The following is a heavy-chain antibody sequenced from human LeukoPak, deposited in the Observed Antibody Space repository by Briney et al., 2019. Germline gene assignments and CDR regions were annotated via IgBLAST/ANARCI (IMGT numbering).Heavy chain of an antibody. D-gene: IGHD6-13*01. J-gene: IGHJ5*02. CDR1: GYTFTSYA. Sequence: ASVKVSCKASGYTFTSYAMHWVRQAPGQRLEWMGWINAGNGNTKYSQKFQGRVTITRDTSASTAYVELSSLRSEDTAVYYCARGLGYSSSWTNWFDPWGQGTLVTVSS. CDR3: ARGLGYSSSWTNWFDP. V-gene: IGHV1-3*01. CDR2: INAGNGNT.